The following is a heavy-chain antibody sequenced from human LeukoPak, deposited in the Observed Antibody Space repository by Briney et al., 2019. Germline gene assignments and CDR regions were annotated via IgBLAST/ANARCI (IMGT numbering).Heavy chain of an antibody. D-gene: IGHD1-26*01. Sequence: GGSLRLSCAASGFTVSSNYMSWVRQAPGKGLEWVSVIYSGGTTYYADSVKGRFTISRDNFKDTLYLQMNSLRAEDTAVYYCAKAGIVGATIFDYWGQGTLVTVSS. V-gene: IGHV3-53*01. CDR2: IYSGGTT. CDR3: AKAGIVGATIFDY. CDR1: GFTVSSNY. J-gene: IGHJ4*02.